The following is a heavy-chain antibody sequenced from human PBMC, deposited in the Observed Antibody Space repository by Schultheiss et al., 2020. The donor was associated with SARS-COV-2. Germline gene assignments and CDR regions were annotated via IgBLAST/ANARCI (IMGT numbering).Heavy chain of an antibody. J-gene: IGHJ6*02. CDR3: AAGTVTTYYDILTGYWFYYGMDV. Sequence: SVKVSCKASGFTFTSSAVQWVRQARGQRLEWIGWIVVGSGNTNYARKFQERVTITRDMSTSTAYMELSSLRSEDTAVYYCAAGTVTTYYDILTGYWFYYGMDVWGQGTTVTVAS. V-gene: IGHV1-58*01. D-gene: IGHD3-9*01. CDR1: GFTFTSSA. CDR2: IVVGSGNT.